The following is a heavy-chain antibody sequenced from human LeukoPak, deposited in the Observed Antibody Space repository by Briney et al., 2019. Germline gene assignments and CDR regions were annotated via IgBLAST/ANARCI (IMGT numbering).Heavy chain of an antibody. D-gene: IGHD3-22*01. CDR1: GYTFTSYD. J-gene: IGHJ6*03. CDR2: MNPNSGNT. Sequence: ASVKVSCKASGYTFTSYDINWVRQATGQGLEWMGWMNPNSGNTGYAQKFQGRVTMTRNTSISTAYMELSSLRSEDTAVYYCARGIRDYYDSSGYYYVGTGGDYMDVWGKGTTVTASS. CDR3: ARGIRDYYDSSGYYYVGTGGDYMDV. V-gene: IGHV1-8*01.